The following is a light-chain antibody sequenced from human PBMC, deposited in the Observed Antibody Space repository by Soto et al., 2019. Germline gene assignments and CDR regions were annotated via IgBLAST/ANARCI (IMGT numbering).Light chain of an antibody. J-gene: IGLJ2*01. V-gene: IGLV2-8*01. CDR3: SSYAGSNNPVV. CDR2: EVS. CDR1: SSDVGGYNY. Sequence: ALTQPPSASGSPGQSVTISCTGTSSDVGGYNYVSWYQQHPGKAPKLMIYEVSKRPSGVPDRFSGSKSGNTASLTVSGLQAEDEADYYCSSYAGSNNPVVFGGGTQLTVL.